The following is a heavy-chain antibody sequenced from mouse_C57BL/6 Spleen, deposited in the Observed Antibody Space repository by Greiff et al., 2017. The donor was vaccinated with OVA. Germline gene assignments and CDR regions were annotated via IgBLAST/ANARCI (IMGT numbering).Heavy chain of an antibody. CDR3: EREKGGSAY. CDR1: GYAFTNYL. CDR2: INPGSGGT. Sequence: VQLQQSGAELVRPGTSVKVSCKASGYAFTNYLIEWVKQRPGQGLEWIGVINPGSGGTNYNEKFKGKATLTADKSSSTAYMQLSSLTSEDSAVYFCEREKGGSAYWGQGTLVTVSA. D-gene: IGHD1-1*02. V-gene: IGHV1-54*01. J-gene: IGHJ3*01.